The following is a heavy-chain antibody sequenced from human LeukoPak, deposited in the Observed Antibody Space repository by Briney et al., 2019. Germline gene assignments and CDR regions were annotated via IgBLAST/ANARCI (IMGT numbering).Heavy chain of an antibody. CDR3: ASAPTTMVRYLPRAFDY. J-gene: IGHJ4*02. CDR1: GGSLSSGDYY. CDR2: IYYSGST. Sequence: SETLSLTCTVSGGSLSSGDYYWSWIRQPPGKGLEWIGYIYYSGSTYYNPSLKSRVTISVDTSKNQFSLKLSSVTAADTAAYYCASAPTTMVRYLPRAFDYWGQGTLVTVSS. D-gene: IGHD3-10*01. V-gene: IGHV4-30-4*08.